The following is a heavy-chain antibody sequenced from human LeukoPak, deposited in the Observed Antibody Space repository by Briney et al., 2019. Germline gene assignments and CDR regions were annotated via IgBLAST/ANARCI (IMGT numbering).Heavy chain of an antibody. CDR2: IYSDGTT. CDR1: GLAVSNNY. CDR3: ARDKDA. J-gene: IGHJ5*02. Sequence: GGSLRLSCVVSGLAVSNNYMSWVRQAPGKGLEWVSVIYSDGTTRNADSVKGRFTISRDNSKNTVYLQMDSLRAEDTAVYYCARDKDAWGQGTLVTVSS. V-gene: IGHV3-66*01.